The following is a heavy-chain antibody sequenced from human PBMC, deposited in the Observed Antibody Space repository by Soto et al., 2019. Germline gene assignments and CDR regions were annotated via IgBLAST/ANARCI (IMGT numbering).Heavy chain of an antibody. V-gene: IGHV1-3*04. CDR1: GYAFSSYA. Sequence: GASVKVSCKASGYAFSSYAMHWVRQAPGQRLEWMGWINIGSGNTEYSQNFQDRITITRDTSASTVYMELSSLRSEDTAVYYCARDGGDCGYRLTYYYYIGMDVWG. D-gene: IGHD2-21*02. CDR3: ARDGGDCGYRLTYYYYIGMDV. CDR2: INIGSGNT. J-gene: IGHJ6*02.